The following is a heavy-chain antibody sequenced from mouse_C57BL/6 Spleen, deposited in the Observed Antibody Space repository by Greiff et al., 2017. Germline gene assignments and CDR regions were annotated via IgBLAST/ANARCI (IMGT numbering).Heavy chain of an antibody. D-gene: IGHD1-2*01. CDR1: GYAFSSSW. Sequence: VQLQQSGPELVKPGASVKISCKASGYAFSSSWMNWVKQRPGKGLEWIGRIYPGDGDTNYNGKFKGKATLTADKSSSTAYMQLRSLTSEDSAVYFGAKTSTAPYFDYGGQGTTLTVSS. J-gene: IGHJ2*01. CDR3: AKTSTAPYFDY. CDR2: IYPGDGDT. V-gene: IGHV1-82*01.